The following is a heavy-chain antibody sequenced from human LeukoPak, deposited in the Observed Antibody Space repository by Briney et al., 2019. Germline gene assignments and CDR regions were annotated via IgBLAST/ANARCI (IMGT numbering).Heavy chain of an antibody. CDR3: ARDVGEYCSSTNCYASHY. Sequence: GASVKVSCKASGGTFSNYAISWVRQAPGQGLEWMGGIIPIFDTADYAQKFQGRVTITADESTSTAYMELSSLRSDDTAVYYCARDVGEYCSSTNCYASHYWGQGTLVTVSS. D-gene: IGHD2-2*01. J-gene: IGHJ4*02. CDR2: IIPIFDTA. V-gene: IGHV1-69*13. CDR1: GGTFSNYA.